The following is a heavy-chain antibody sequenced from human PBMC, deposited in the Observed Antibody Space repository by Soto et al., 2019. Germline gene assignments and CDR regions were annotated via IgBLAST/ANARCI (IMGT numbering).Heavy chain of an antibody. CDR1: GFTFSSYA. V-gene: IGHV3-30-3*01. CDR3: AREGYSRGWYDSFDY. Sequence: QVQLVESGGGVVQPGRSLRLSCAASGFTFSSYAMHWVRQAPGKGLEWVAVVSYDGSNKYYADSVKGRFTISRDNSKKTLYLQMNTRRAEDTAVYYCAREGYSRGWYDSFDYWGQGTMVTVSS. D-gene: IGHD6-19*01. CDR2: VSYDGSNK. J-gene: IGHJ3*01.